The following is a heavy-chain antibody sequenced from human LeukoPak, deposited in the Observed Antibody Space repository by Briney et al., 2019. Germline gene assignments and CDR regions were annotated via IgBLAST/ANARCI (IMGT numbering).Heavy chain of an antibody. CDR2: IYYSGST. J-gene: IGHJ4*02. CDR1: GGSISSYY. V-gene: IGHV4-59*01. CDR3: ASAGHRYDSSGYYLGH. D-gene: IGHD3-22*01. Sequence: PSETLSLTCTVSGGSISSYYWSWIRQPPGKGLEWIGYIYYSGSTNYNSSLKSRVTISVDTSKNQLSLKLSSVTAADTAVYYCASAGHRYDSSGYYLGHWGQGTLVTVSS.